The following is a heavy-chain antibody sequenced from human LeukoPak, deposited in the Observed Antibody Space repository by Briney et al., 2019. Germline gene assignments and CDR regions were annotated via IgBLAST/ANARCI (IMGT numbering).Heavy chain of an antibody. V-gene: IGHV1-18*01. J-gene: IGHJ5*02. D-gene: IGHD3-22*01. CDR1: GNTFTSYG. CDR3: ARTPPNSYDSSGFYAPFDH. CDR2: ISANNGNT. Sequence: ASVKVSCKASGNTFTSYGISWVRQAPGQGLEWMGWISANNGNTNYAQKLQGRVTMTTDTSTSTAYMELRSLRSDDTAVYYCARTPPNSYDSSGFYAPFDHWGQGTLVTVSS.